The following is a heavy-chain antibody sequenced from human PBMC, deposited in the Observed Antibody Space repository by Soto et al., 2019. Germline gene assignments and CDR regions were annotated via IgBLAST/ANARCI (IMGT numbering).Heavy chain of an antibody. J-gene: IGHJ6*02. CDR1: GGSISSGGYY. CDR3: ARGELAGVYGMDV. CDR2: IYYSGST. Sequence: QVQLQESGPGLVKPSQTLSLTCTVSGGSISSGGYYWSWIRQHPGKGLEWIGYIYYSGSTYYNPSLKSRVTIAVDTSKNQFSLKLSSVTAADTAVYYCARGELAGVYGMDVWGQGTTVTVSS. V-gene: IGHV4-31*03. D-gene: IGHD6-19*01.